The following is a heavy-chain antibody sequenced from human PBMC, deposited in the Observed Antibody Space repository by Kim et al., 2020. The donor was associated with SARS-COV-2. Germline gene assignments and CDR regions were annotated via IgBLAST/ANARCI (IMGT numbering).Heavy chain of an antibody. Sequence: GGSLRLSCAASGFTFSSYSMNWVRQAPGKGLEWVSSISSSSSYIYYADSVKGRFTISRDNAKNSLYLQMNSLRAEDTAVYYCAREEGSSSSGEGVVYWGQGTLVTVSS. CDR3: AREEGSSSSGEGVVY. D-gene: IGHD6-6*01. V-gene: IGHV3-21*01. J-gene: IGHJ4*02. CDR1: GFTFSSYS. CDR2: ISSSSSYI.